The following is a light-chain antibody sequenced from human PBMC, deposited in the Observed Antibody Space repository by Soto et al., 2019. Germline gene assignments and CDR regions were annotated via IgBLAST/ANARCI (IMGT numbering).Light chain of an antibody. J-gene: IGKJ1*01. Sequence: DIQMTQSPSTLSASVGDRVTITCRASQSISSWLAWYQQKPGKAPKLLIYKASSLESGVPSRFSCSGSGTECTLTSSRLQPDDFATYYGQQDNSYPWTFGQGTKVEIK. CDR3: QQDNSYPWT. CDR2: KAS. V-gene: IGKV1-5*03. CDR1: QSISSW.